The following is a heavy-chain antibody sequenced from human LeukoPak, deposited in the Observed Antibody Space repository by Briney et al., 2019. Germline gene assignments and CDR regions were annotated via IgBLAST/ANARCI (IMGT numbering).Heavy chain of an antibody. J-gene: IGHJ4*02. CDR2: IYSGGST. CDR3: AKGGDVLRYFDWLGPYYFDY. CDR1: GFTVSSNY. D-gene: IGHD3-9*01. Sequence: GGSLRLSCAASGFTVSSNYMSWVRQAPGKGLEWVSVIYSGGSTYYADSVKGRFTISRDNSKNTLYLQMNSLRAEDTAVYYCAKGGDVLRYFDWLGPYYFDYWGQGTLVTVSS. V-gene: IGHV3-66*01.